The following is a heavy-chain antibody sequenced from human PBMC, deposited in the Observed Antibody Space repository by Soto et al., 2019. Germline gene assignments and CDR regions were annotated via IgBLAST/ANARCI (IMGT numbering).Heavy chain of an antibody. J-gene: IGHJ4*02. CDR1: GFTFSSYA. CDR2: ISYDGSNK. V-gene: IGHV3-30-3*01. D-gene: IGHD3-10*01. CDR3: ARDWEFSYYFDY. Sequence: PGGSLRLSCAASGFTFSSYAMHWVRQAPGKGLEWVAVISYDGSNKYYADSVKGRFTISRDNSKNTLYLQMNSLRAEDTAVYYCARDWEFSYYFDYWGQGTLVTVSS.